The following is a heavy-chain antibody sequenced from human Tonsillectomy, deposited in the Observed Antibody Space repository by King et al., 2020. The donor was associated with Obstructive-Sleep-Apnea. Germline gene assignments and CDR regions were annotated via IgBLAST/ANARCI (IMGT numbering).Heavy chain of an antibody. J-gene: IGHJ6*02. CDR1: GGTFSSYA. CDR2: IIPILGIA. CDR3: ARDLLGYCSGGSCYSGLYYYYGMDV. D-gene: IGHD2-15*01. V-gene: IGHV1-69*09. Sequence: VQLVESGAEVKKPGSSVKVSCKASGGTFSSYAISWVRQAPGQGLEWMGRIIPILGIANYAQKFQGRVTITADKCTSTAYMELSSLRSEDTAVYYCARDLLGYCSGGSCYSGLYYYYGMDVWGQGTTVTVSS.